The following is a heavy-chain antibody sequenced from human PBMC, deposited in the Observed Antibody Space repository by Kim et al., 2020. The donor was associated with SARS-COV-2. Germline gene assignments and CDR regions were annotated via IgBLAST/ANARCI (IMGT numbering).Heavy chain of an antibody. J-gene: IGHJ5*02. CDR3: ARYSSGWGNWFDP. CDR2: IYYSGST. Sequence: SETLSLTCTVSGGSISSGGYYWSWIRQHPGKGLEWIGYIYYSGSTYYNPSLKSRVTISVDTSKNQFSLKLSSVTAADTAVYYCARYSSGWGNWFDPWGQGTLVTVSS. CDR1: GGSISSGGYY. D-gene: IGHD6-19*01. V-gene: IGHV4-31*03.